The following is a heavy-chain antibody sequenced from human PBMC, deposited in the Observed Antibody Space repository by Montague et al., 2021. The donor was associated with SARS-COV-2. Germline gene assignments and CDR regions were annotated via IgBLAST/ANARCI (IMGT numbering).Heavy chain of an antibody. CDR2: IYYSGST. CDR3: ARLGLRYFEWLLLGGGYFDY. D-gene: IGHD3-9*01. J-gene: IGHJ4*02. CDR1: GGSISSYY. V-gene: IGHV4-59*08. Sequence: SETLSLTCTVSGGSISSYYWSWIRQPPGKGLEWIGYIYYSGSTNYNPSLKSRVTISVDTSKNQFSLKLSSVTAAATAVYYCARLGLRYFEWLLLGGGYFDYWGQGTLVTVSS.